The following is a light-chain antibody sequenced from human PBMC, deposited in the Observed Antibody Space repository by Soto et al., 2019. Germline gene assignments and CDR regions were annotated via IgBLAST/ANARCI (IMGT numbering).Light chain of an antibody. V-gene: IGKV1-5*01. Sequence: DIQMTQSPSTLSASVGDRVTITCRASQSSSNRLAWYQQKPGKAPKVLIYDASSLESGVPSRFSGSGSATEFILTISSLQPDDFATYHCQHDGSVWTFGQGTKVEIK. CDR3: QHDGSVWT. CDR1: QSSSNR. J-gene: IGKJ1*01. CDR2: DAS.